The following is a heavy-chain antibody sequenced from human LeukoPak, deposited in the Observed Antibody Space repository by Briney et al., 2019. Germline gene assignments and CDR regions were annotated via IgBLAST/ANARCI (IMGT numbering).Heavy chain of an antibody. Sequence: SETLSLTCTVSGGSISSYYWSWIRQPPGKGLEWIGYIYYSGSTNYNPSLKSRVTISVDTSKNQFSLKLSSVTAADTAVYYCARKAAQLPIVFDIWGQGTMVPVSS. J-gene: IGHJ3*02. CDR1: GGSISSYY. CDR3: ARKAAQLPIVFDI. D-gene: IGHD2-2*01. V-gene: IGHV4-59*01. CDR2: IYYSGST.